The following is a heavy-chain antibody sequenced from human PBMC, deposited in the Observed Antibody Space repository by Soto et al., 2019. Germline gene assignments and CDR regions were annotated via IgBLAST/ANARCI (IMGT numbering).Heavy chain of an antibody. J-gene: IGHJ4*02. Sequence: PRLSCAASGFTFSSYAMHWVRQAPGKGLEWVAVISYDGSNKYYADSVKGRFTISRDNSKNTLYLQMNSLRAEDTAVYYCASPFSGSYFGYYFDYWGQGTLVTVS. CDR3: ASPFSGSYFGYYFDY. CDR1: GFTFSSYA. CDR2: ISYDGSNK. D-gene: IGHD1-26*01. V-gene: IGHV3-30-3*01.